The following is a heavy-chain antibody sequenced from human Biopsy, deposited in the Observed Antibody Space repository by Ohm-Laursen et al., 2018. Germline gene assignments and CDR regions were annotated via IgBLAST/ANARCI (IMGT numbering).Heavy chain of an antibody. Sequence: SQTLSLTCAVTYGSISGHFWSWIWQAPGKGLEWIGRIYSSGGSSYNPSLKSRISMSMDTSNNQFSLTLTSVTAADTAVYYCARTPGKAVAGRFLDLWGRGTLVTVSS. J-gene: IGHJ2*01. CDR1: YGSISGHF. V-gene: IGHV4-4*07. D-gene: IGHD6-19*01. CDR3: ARTPGKAVAGRFLDL. CDR2: IYSSGGS.